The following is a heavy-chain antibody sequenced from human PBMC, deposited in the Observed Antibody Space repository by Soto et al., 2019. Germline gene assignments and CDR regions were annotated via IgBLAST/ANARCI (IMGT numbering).Heavy chain of an antibody. Sequence: SPTLSLTCAISGDSVSSNSAAWNWIRQSPSRGLEWLGRTYYRSKWYNDYAVSVKSRITINPDTSKNQFSLQLNSVTPEDTAVYYCARVLMVRGVHGMDVWGQGTTVTVSS. V-gene: IGHV6-1*01. CDR2: TYYRSKWYN. J-gene: IGHJ6*02. CDR3: ARVLMVRGVHGMDV. CDR1: GDSVSSNSAA. D-gene: IGHD3-10*01.